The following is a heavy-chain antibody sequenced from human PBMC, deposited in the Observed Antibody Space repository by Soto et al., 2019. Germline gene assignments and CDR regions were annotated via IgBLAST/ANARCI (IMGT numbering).Heavy chain of an antibody. CDR2: INPSGGGI. CDR3: AREFEGNYYGMDV. D-gene: IGHD3-10*01. CDR1: GYTFTSCY. J-gene: IGHJ6*02. Sequence: EASVKVSCKASGYTFTSCYVHWVRQAPGQGLEWVGVINPSGGGISYAQKFQGRVTMTRDTSTSTVYMELSSLRSEDTAVYYCAREFEGNYYGMDVWGQGTTVTVSS. V-gene: IGHV1-46*01.